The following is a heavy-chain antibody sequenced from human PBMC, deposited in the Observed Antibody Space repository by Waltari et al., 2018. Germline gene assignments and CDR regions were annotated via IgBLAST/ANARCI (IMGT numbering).Heavy chain of an antibody. V-gene: IGHV3-72*01. Sequence: EVQLVESGGDLVLPGGSLRLSCAASGFTFRDYYMDWVRQAPGRGLEWIARIRNKAAVYSTEYAALVKGRFIVSRDDSANSLYLQLNIVELEDTAIYYCARSNSGTYLLNFWGQGTLVTVS. CDR3: ARSNSGTYLLNF. CDR2: IRNKAAVYST. J-gene: IGHJ4*02. D-gene: IGHD1-26*01. CDR1: GFTFRDYY.